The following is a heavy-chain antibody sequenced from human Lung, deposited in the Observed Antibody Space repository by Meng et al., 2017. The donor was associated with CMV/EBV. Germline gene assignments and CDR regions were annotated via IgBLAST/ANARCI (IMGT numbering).Heavy chain of an antibody. CDR3: TTLGDLD. J-gene: IGHJ4*02. D-gene: IGHD4-17*01. Sequence: EVQLVESEGGLVKPGGSLRLSCAASGFVISDTYINWVRQAPGKGLEWVGRITRKIEGGTTQYAAPVKGRFTISRDDSKNTLYLQMNSLKIEDTAMYYCTTLGDLDWGQGTLVTVSS. CDR1: GFVISDTY. V-gene: IGHV3-15*07. CDR2: ITRKIEGGTT.